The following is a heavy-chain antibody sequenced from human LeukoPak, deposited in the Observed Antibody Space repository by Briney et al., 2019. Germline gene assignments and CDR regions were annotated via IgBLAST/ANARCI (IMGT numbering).Heavy chain of an antibody. Sequence: GGSLRLSCAASGFTFSSYWMHWVRQAPGKGLVWVSRINSDGSSTSYADSVKGRSTISRDNAKNTLYLQMNSLRAEDTAVYYCARDSFPYYDFWSGYPWFDPWGQGTLVTVSS. CDR3: ARDSFPYYDFWSGYPWFDP. CDR1: GFTFSSYW. J-gene: IGHJ5*02. CDR2: INSDGSST. V-gene: IGHV3-74*01. D-gene: IGHD3-3*01.